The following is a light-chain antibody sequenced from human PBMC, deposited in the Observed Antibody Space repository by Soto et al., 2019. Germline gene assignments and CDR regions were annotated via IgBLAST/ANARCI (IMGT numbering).Light chain of an antibody. CDR2: DAS. Sequence: EIVLTQSPATLSLPPGERATLSCRASQSVSSYLAWYQQKPGQAPRLLIYDASNRATGIPARFSGSGSGTDFTHTNSSLEPEDFAVYYCQQHSNWPITFGQGTRLEIK. CDR3: QQHSNWPIT. CDR1: QSVSSY. J-gene: IGKJ5*01. V-gene: IGKV3-11*01.